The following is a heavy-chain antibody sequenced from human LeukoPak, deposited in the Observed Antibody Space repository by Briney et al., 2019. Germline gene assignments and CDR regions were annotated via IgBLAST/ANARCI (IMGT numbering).Heavy chain of an antibody. D-gene: IGHD1-7*01. Sequence: QTLSLTCAISGDSASSNSAAWNWIRQSPSRGLEWLGRTYYRSKLNNDYAVSVKSRIIINPDTPKNQFSLQLNSVTPEDTAVYYCARGTTAFDIWGQGTMVTVSS. CDR3: ARGTTAFDI. CDR1: GDSASSNSAA. J-gene: IGHJ3*02. CDR2: TYYRSKLNN. V-gene: IGHV6-1*01.